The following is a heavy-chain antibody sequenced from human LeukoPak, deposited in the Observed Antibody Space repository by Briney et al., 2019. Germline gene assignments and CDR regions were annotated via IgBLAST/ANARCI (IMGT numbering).Heavy chain of an antibody. Sequence: VASVKVSCKASGYTFTGYYMHWVRQAPGQGLEWMGWINPNSGGTNYAQKFQGRVTMTRDTSISTAYMELSRLRSDDTAVYYCARAYSGYEYYFDYWGQGTLVTVSS. D-gene: IGHD5-12*01. J-gene: IGHJ4*02. CDR3: ARAYSGYEYYFDY. CDR1: GYTFTGYY. V-gene: IGHV1-2*02. CDR2: INPNSGGT.